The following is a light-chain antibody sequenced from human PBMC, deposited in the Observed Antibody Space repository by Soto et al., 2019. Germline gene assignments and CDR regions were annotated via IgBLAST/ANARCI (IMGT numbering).Light chain of an antibody. V-gene: IGLV2-18*01. CDR2: EVS. CDR1: STDFVSYNR. J-gene: IGLJ1*01. CDR3: SLYTSENAYV. Sequence: QSALTQPPSVSGSRGQSVTISCTGTSTDFVSYNRVSWYQRPPGTAPKLMIYEVSKRPSGVPDRFSGSKSGNTASLTISGLQAADEADYYCSLYTSENAYVFGTGTKVTVL.